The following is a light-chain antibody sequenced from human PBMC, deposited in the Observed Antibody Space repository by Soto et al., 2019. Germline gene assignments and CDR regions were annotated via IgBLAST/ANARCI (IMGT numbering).Light chain of an antibody. J-gene: IGLJ1*01. V-gene: IGLV2-14*03. CDR3: SSYTSSSTRV. CDR2: EVS. CDR1: SSDIGAYDF. Sequence: QSALAQPASVSGSPGQSIAISCTGTSSDIGAYDFVSWYQQFPDKPPKLIIYEVSNRPSGVSDRFSGSKSVNTATLTISGLQAEDEADYYCSSYTSSSTRVFGAGTKVTVL.